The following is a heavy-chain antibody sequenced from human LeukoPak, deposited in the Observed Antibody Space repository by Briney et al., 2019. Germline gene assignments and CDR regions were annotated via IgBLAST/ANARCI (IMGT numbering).Heavy chain of an antibody. D-gene: IGHD2-2*01. J-gene: IGHJ4*02. CDR1: GLTFSIYY. CDR3: VNLRHCTTSSCQP. V-gene: IGHV3-74*01. Sequence: GGSLRLSCAASGLTFSIYYMHWVRQAPGKGPVWVSRISSDGSSTSYADSVKGRFTISRDNAKNTLYLQMNSLRAEDTAVYYCVNLRHCTTSSCQPWGQGTLVTVSS. CDR2: ISSDGSST.